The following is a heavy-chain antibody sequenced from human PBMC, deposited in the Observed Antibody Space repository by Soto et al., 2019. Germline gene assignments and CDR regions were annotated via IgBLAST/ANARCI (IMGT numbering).Heavy chain of an antibody. V-gene: IGHV4-39*01. CDR1: GGSISSSSYY. Sequence: SETLSLTCTVSGGSISSSSYYWGWIRQPPGKGLEWTGSIYYSGSTYYNPSLKSRVTISVDTSKNQFSLKLSSVTAADTAVYYCARSNVFITMIVVNWFDPWGQGTLVTVSS. J-gene: IGHJ5*02. CDR2: IYYSGST. D-gene: IGHD3-22*01. CDR3: ARSNVFITMIVVNWFDP.